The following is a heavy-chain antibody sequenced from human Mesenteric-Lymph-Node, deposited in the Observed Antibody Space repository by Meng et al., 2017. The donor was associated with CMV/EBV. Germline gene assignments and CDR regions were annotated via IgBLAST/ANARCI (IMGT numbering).Heavy chain of an antibody. CDR3: ARYGVNEYYFDY. CDR2: INPNSGGI. CDR1: GYTFTGYY. D-gene: IGHD4/OR15-4a*01. Sequence: ASVKVSCKASGYTFTGYYMHWVRQAPGQGLEWMGWINPNSGGINLAQKFQGRVTMTRDTSINTAYMEISRLRSDDTAIYYCARYGVNEYYFDYWGQGTLVTVSS. J-gene: IGHJ4*02. V-gene: IGHV1-2*02.